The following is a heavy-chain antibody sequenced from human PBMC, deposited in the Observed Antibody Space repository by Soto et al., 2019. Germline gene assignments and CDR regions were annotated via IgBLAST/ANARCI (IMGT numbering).Heavy chain of an antibody. Sequence: EVQLLESGGGLVQPGGSLRLSCAASGFTFSSYAMSWVRQAPGKGLEWVSAISGSGGSTYYADSVKGRFTISRDNSKNTLYLQMNSLRAEDTAVYYCAKARGMAAVTGSAFDIWGQGTMVTVSS. CDR2: ISGSGGST. D-gene: IGHD4-17*01. CDR3: AKARGMAAVTGSAFDI. CDR1: GFTFSSYA. J-gene: IGHJ3*02. V-gene: IGHV3-23*01.